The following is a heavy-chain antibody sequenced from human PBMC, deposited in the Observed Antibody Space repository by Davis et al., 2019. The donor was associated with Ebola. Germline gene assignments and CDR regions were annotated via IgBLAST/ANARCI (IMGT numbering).Heavy chain of an antibody. D-gene: IGHD5-18*01. CDR2: IYPGDSET. Sequence: PGGSLRLSCQGSGYSFTSYWIGWVRQMPGKGLEWMGIIYPGDSETRYSPSFQGHVTISADKSISTAYLQWSSLKASDTAMYYCARHEDTAMEFDYWGQGTLVTVSS. J-gene: IGHJ4*02. CDR3: ARHEDTAMEFDY. V-gene: IGHV5-51*01. CDR1: GYSFTSYW.